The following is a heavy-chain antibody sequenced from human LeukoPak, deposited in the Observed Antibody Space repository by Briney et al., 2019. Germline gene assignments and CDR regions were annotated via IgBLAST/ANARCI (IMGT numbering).Heavy chain of an antibody. CDR2: ISGSGDST. Sequence: GGSLRLSCAASGFTFSNYAMRWARQAPGKGLEWVSGISGSGDSTYYADSVKGRFTISRDNSKNTLSLQMNSLRAEDTAVYYCAKGSYYNILTGSSSRLPPDYWGQGTLVTVSS. D-gene: IGHD3-9*01. CDR3: AKGSYYNILTGSSSRLPPDY. J-gene: IGHJ4*02. CDR1: GFTFSNYA. V-gene: IGHV3-23*01.